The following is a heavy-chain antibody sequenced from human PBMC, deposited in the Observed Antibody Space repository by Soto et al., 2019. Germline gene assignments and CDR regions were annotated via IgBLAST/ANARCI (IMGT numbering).Heavy chain of an antibody. D-gene: IGHD3-10*01. CDR1: GFTVSSNY. J-gene: IGHJ3*02. CDR3: ARHYYGSGYDAFDI. Sequence: EVQLVESGGGLVQPGGSLRLSCAASGFTVSSNYMSWVRQAPGKGLEWVSVIYSGGSTYYADSVKGRFTISRHNSKNTLYLQMNSLGAEDTAVYYCARHYYGSGYDAFDIWGQGTMVTVSS. V-gene: IGHV3-53*04. CDR2: IYSGGST.